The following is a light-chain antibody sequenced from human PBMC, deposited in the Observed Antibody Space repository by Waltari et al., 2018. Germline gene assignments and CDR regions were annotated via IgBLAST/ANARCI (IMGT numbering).Light chain of an antibody. CDR1: SSDGENYNL. CDR3: CSYAGSYTWV. CDR2: DDN. Sequence: QSALTQPASVSGSPGQSITISCTGTSSDGENYNLVSWYQQYPGKAPKVMIYDDNRRPSGVSDRFSGSKSGNTASLTISGVQAEDEADYYCCSYAGSYTWVFGGGTKLTVL. J-gene: IGLJ3*02. V-gene: IGLV2-23*01.